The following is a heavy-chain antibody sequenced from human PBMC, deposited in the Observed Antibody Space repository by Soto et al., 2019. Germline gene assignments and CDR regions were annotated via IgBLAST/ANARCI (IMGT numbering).Heavy chain of an antibody. CDR3: AKASATGKSDGMDV. D-gene: IGHD7-27*01. Sequence: EVQLLESGGGLVQPGGSLRLSCVASGFTFRSYATSWVRQAPGKGLEWVSTITSNGYTVYADSVKGRFTVSRDNSENSFSLQMSSLRADDTAVYYCAKASATGKSDGMDVWGQGTTVTVSS. CDR2: ITSNGYT. J-gene: IGHJ6*02. CDR1: GFTFRSYA. V-gene: IGHV3-23*01.